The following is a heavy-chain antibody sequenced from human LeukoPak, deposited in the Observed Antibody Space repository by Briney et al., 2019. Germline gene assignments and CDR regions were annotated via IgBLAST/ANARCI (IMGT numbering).Heavy chain of an antibody. CDR2: LSDGGTRI. CDR1: GFTFRNYG. V-gene: IGHV3-23*01. J-gene: IGHJ4*02. D-gene: IGHD5-12*01. Sequence: GGSLRLSCIASGFTFRNYGMSWVRQAPGKGLEWVSGLSDGGTRIFYADSVKGRFTVSRDNSKNTLYLQMNSLRAEDTAVYYCAKASGYVLYYFDYWGQGTLVTVSS. CDR3: AKASGYVLYYFDY.